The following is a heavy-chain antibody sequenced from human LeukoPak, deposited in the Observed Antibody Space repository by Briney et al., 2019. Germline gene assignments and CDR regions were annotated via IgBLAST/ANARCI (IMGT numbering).Heavy chain of an antibody. D-gene: IGHD4-17*01. Sequence: SVKVSCKASGGTCISYATSWVRRAPGQGLEWMGRIIPILGIANYAQKFQGRVTITADKSTSTAYMELSSLRSEDTAVYYCARDPHAYGDYVSYWGQGTLVTVSS. CDR2: IIPILGIA. V-gene: IGHV1-69*04. CDR1: GGTCISYA. J-gene: IGHJ4*02. CDR3: ARDPHAYGDYVSY.